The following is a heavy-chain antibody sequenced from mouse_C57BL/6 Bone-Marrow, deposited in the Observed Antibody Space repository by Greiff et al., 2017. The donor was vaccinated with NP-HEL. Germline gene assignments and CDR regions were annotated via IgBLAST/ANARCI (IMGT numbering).Heavy chain of an antibody. Sequence: QVQLQQSGAELARPGASVKLSCKASGYTFTSYGISWVKQRTGQGLEWIGEIYPRSGNTYYNEKFKGKATLTADKSSSTAYMELRSLTSEDSAVYFCARLGERLAYWGQGTLVTVSA. CDR3: ARLGERLAY. CDR2: IYPRSGNT. D-gene: IGHD4-1*01. V-gene: IGHV1-81*01. CDR1: GYTFTSYG. J-gene: IGHJ3*01.